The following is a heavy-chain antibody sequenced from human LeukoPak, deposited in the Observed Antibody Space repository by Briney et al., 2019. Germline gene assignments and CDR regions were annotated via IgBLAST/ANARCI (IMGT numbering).Heavy chain of an antibody. CDR2: ISWNSGSI. Sequence: GGSLRLSCAASGFTFDDYAMHWVRHAPGKGLEWVSHISWNSGSITYADSVKGRFTISRDNAKNSLYLQMNSLRAEDTALYYCARKTGTTGEAFDYWGQGTQVTVSS. D-gene: IGHD1-1*01. CDR3: ARKTGTTGEAFDY. J-gene: IGHJ4*02. V-gene: IGHV3-9*01. CDR1: GFTFDDYA.